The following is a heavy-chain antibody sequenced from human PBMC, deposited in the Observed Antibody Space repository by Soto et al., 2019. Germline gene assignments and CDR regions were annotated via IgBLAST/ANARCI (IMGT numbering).Heavy chain of an antibody. CDR1: GFSLSRHW. V-gene: IGHV3-7*01. D-gene: IGHD6-19*01. J-gene: IGHJ5*02. CDR2: IKTDGSEE. Sequence: EGQLLESGGGLVQAGGSLRLCCATSGFSLSRHWMSWVRQAPGKGLEWVAIIKTDGSEEEYVDAVKGRFTISRDNIKNSVFLQMDSLRVEDTALYYFARDWDGGGWPADLWGQGTLVTVSS. CDR3: ARDWDGGGWPADL.